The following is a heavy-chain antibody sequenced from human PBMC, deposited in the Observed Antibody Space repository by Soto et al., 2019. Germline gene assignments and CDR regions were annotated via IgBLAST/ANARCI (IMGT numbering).Heavy chain of an antibody. CDR2: IYPGDSDT. Sequence: GESLKISCKGSGYTFTYYWIGWVRQMPGKGPEWMGIIYPGDSDTKYNPSFQGQVTISADKSITTTYLQWSSLKASDTAIYYCAASIFYYGMDVWGQGTTVTVSS. CDR3: AASIFYYGMDV. CDR1: GYTFTYYW. J-gene: IGHJ6*02. V-gene: IGHV5-51*01.